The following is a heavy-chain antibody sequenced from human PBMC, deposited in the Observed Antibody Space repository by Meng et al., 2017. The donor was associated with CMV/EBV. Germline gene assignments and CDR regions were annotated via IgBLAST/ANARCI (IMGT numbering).Heavy chain of an antibody. J-gene: IGHJ6*02. D-gene: IGHD6-13*01. Sequence: GGSLRLSCAASGFTFSNAWMSWVRQAPGKGLEWVGRIKSKTDGGTTDYAAPVKGRFTISRDDSKNTLYLQMNSLKTEDTAVYYCAKDQEDSSSWYGFPYYYYGMDVWGQGTTVTVSS. CDR1: GFTFSNAW. CDR3: AKDQEDSSSWYGFPYYYYGMDV. V-gene: IGHV3-15*01. CDR2: IKSKTDGGTT.